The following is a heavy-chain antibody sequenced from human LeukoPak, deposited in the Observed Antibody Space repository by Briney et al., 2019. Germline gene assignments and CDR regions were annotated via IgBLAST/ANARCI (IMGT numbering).Heavy chain of an antibody. CDR3: ARDSCTNGVCYSDY. Sequence: ASVKVSCKASGYTFINYGITWVRQAPGQGLEWMGWSSPYNGKTNYAQKLQGRVTMTTDTSTNTAYMELRSLRSDDTAVYYCARDSCTNGVCYSDYWGQGTLVTVSS. CDR2: SSPYNGKT. D-gene: IGHD2-8*01. CDR1: GYTFINYG. V-gene: IGHV1-18*01. J-gene: IGHJ4*02.